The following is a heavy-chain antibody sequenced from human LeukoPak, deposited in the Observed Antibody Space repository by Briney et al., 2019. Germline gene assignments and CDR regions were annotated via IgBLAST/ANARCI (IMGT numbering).Heavy chain of an antibody. Sequence: ASVKVSCKASGYTFTSYGISWVRQAPGQGLEWMGWINAGNGNTKYSQKFQGRVTITRDASASTAYMELSSLRSEDTAVYYCARGSLIAAADYWGQGTLVTVSS. V-gene: IGHV1-3*01. D-gene: IGHD6-13*01. CDR3: ARGSLIAAADY. CDR1: GYTFTSYG. J-gene: IGHJ4*02. CDR2: INAGNGNT.